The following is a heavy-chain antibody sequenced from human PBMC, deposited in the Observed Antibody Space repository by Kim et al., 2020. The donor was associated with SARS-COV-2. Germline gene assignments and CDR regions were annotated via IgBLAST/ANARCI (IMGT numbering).Heavy chain of an antibody. CDR3: ASSRAVYYYMDV. D-gene: IGHD6-19*01. V-gene: IGHV3-64*01. J-gene: IGHJ6*03. Sequence: YYANTLEGEFTISRDKSKNTLYLQMGSLGAEDMAVYYCASSRAVYYYMDVWGKGTTVTVSS.